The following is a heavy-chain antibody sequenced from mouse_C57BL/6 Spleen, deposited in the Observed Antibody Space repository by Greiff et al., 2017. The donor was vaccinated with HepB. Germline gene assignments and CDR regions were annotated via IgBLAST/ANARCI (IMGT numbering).Heavy chain of an antibody. J-gene: IGHJ1*03. CDR2: IDPNSGGT. CDR1: GYTFTSYW. V-gene: IGHV1-72*01. D-gene: IGHD1-1*01. CDR3: ARLGYYGSKGYFDV. Sequence: VQLQQPGAELVKPGASVKLSCKASGYTFTSYWMHWVKQRPGRGLEWIGGIDPNSGGTKYNEKFKSKATLTVDKPSSTAYMQLSSLTSEDSAVYYCARLGYYGSKGYFDVWGTGTTVTVSS.